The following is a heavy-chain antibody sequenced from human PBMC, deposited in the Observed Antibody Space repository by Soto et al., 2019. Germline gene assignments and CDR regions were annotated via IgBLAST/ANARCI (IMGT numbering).Heavy chain of an antibody. CDR2: ISSSSSTI. V-gene: IGHV3-48*01. Sequence: VGSLRLSCAASGFTFSSYSMNWVRQAPGKGLEWVSYISSSSSTIYYADSVKGRFTISRDNSKNTLYLQMNSLRAEDTAVYYCARDLPEGSYGPDYWGQGTLVTVSS. CDR1: GFTFSSYS. J-gene: IGHJ4*02. CDR3: ARDLPEGSYGPDY. D-gene: IGHD5-18*01.